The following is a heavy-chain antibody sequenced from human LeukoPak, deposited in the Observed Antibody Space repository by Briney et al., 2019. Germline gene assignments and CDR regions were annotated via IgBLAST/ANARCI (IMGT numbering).Heavy chain of an antibody. CDR3: ARAYYYGSGSYYGY. CDR1: GYTFTGYY. CDR2: INPNSGGT. V-gene: IGHV1-2*04. Sequence: ASVKVSCKASGYTFTGYYMHWVRQAPGQGLEWMGWINPNSGGTNYAQKFQGWVTMTRDTSISTAYMELSRLRSDDTAVYYCARAYYYGSGSYYGYWGQGTLVTVSS. J-gene: IGHJ4*02. D-gene: IGHD3-10*01.